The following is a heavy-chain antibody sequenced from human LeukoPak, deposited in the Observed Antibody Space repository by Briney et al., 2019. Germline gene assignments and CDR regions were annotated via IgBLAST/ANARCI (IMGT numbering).Heavy chain of an antibody. J-gene: IGHJ4*02. V-gene: IGHV3-23*01. D-gene: IGHD6-13*01. CDR3: AKLRPYGTTWYGGVVN. CDR2: IGTGGDT. Sequence: GGSLRLSCAASGFTLSSYVMTWVRQAPGKGLDWVSAIGTGGDTHYADSVKGRFTVSRDSSKSTLYLHMDSLTADDTAVYYCAKLRPYGTTWYGGVVNWGQGTLVTVSS. CDR1: GFTLSSYV.